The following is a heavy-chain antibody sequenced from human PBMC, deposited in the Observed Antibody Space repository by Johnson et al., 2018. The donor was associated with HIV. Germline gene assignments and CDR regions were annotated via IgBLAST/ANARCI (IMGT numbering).Heavy chain of an antibody. CDR3: ARDSGSYQGAFDI. V-gene: IGHV3-30-3*01. D-gene: IGHD1-26*01. CDR2: ISYDGSNK. CDR1: GFTFGAHA. Sequence: QVQLVESGGGLVKPGGSLRLSCAASGFTFGAHAMHWVRQAPGKGLEWVAVISYDGSNKYYADSVKGRFTISRDNSKNTLYLQMNSLRAEDTAVYYCARDSGSYQGAFDIWGQGTMVTVSS. J-gene: IGHJ3*02.